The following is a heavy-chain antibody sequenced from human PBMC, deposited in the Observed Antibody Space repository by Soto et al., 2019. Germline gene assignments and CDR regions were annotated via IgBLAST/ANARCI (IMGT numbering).Heavy chain of an antibody. J-gene: IGHJ4*02. CDR1: GYTFTGYY. CDR3: ARDARGDEAPMDY. Sequence: ASVKVSCKASGYTFTGYYMHWVRQAPGQGLEWMGWINPNSGGTNYAQKFQGWVTMTRDTSISTAYMELSRLRSDDTAVYYCARDARGDEAPMDYWGQGTLVTVAS. D-gene: IGHD3-10*01. V-gene: IGHV1-2*04. CDR2: INPNSGGT.